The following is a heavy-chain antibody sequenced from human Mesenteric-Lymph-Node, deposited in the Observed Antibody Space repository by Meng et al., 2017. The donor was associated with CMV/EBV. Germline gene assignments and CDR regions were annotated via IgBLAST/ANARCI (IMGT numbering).Heavy chain of an antibody. J-gene: IGHJ4*02. Sequence: GESLKISCAASGFTFSSYAMHWVRQAPGKGLEWVAVISYDGSNKNYADSVKGRFTISRDNSNNTLCLQMDRLRAEDTAVYYCAREDEDRGYDYWGQGTLVTVSS. CDR3: AREDEDRGYDY. D-gene: IGHD3-10*01. V-gene: IGHV3-30-3*01. CDR1: GFTFSSYA. CDR2: ISYDGSNK.